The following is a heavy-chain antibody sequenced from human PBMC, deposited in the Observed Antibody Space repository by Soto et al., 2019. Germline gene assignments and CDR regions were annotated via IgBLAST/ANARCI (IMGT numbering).Heavy chain of an antibody. CDR3: AKGQDIVVVVAAPTDYYYMDV. CDR1: GFTFSSYG. V-gene: IGHV3-30*18. D-gene: IGHD2-15*01. CDR2: ISYDGSNK. Sequence: GGSLRLSCAASGFTFSSYGMHWVRQAPGKGLEWVAVISYDGSNKYYADSVKGRFTISRDNSKNTLYLQMNSLRAEDTAVYYCAKGQDIVVVVAAPTDYYYMDVWGKGTTVTVSS. J-gene: IGHJ6*03.